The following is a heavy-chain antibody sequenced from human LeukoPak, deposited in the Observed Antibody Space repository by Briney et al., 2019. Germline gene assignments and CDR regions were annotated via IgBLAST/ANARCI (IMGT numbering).Heavy chain of an antibody. Sequence: ASVKVSCRASGYTLTSYGINWVRQAPGQGLEWLGWIGAYTGDTKYAQNLQGRVNMTTDTSTSTAYMELKSLRSDDTAVHYCSRVGFSKFCRHIDVWGKAATLTVSS. CDR3: SRVGFSKFCRHIDV. D-gene: IGHD4-11*01. CDR1: GYTLTSYG. J-gene: IGHJ6*03. CDR2: IGAYTGDT. V-gene: IGHV1-18*01.